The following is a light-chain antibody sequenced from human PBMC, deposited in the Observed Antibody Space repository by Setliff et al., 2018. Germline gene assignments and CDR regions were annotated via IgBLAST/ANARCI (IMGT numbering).Light chain of an antibody. J-gene: IGLJ1*01. CDR2: EVS. CDR1: SSDVGGINH. CDR3: SSYAGNYIEV. V-gene: IGLV2-8*01. Sequence: QSALAQPPSASGSPGQSVTISCTRTSSDVGGINHVSWYQQHPGEAPRLMIFEVSKRPSGVPDRFSGSKSGNTASLTVSGLQAEDEADYYCSSYAGNYIEVFGTGTKVTVL.